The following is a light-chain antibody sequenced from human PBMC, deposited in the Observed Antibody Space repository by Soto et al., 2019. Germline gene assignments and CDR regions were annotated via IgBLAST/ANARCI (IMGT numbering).Light chain of an antibody. J-gene: IGKJ4*01. Sequence: DIQMTQSPSSLSASVGDRVTITCRASQSISSYLNWYQQKPGKAPKLLIYAASILQSGVPSRFSGSGSGTDFTLTSSSLQPEDFATYYCQQSYSTPRLTFGGGTKVEIK. CDR2: AAS. V-gene: IGKV1-39*01. CDR1: QSISSY. CDR3: QQSYSTPRLT.